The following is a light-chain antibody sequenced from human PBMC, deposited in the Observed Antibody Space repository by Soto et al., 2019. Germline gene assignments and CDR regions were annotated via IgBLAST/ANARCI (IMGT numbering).Light chain of an antibody. CDR3: SAYTGDSVLL. CDR2: EVT. V-gene: IGLV2-14*01. Sequence: QSALTQPASVSGSPGQSITISCTGTISDVGGYNYVAWYQQYPGKVPKLLIYEVTSRPSGVSNRFSGSKSGNTASLTISGLQAEDEADYYCSAYTGDSVLLFGGGTQLTVL. CDR1: ISDVGGYNY. J-gene: IGLJ2*01.